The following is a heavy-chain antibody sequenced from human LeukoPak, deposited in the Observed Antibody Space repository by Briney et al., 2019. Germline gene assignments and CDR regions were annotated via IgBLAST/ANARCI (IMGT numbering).Heavy chain of an antibody. CDR2: ISHSGST. CDR3: ARVNTVMATFDY. D-gene: IGHD5-24*01. J-gene: IGHJ4*02. V-gene: IGHV4-38-2*02. Sequence: SETLSLTCTVSGSSISSSYYGAWIRQPPGKGLEWIATISHSGSTYYNPSLKSRDTISADTSQNQHSLRLNSVTVADTAVYYCARVNTVMATFDYWGQGTPVTVSS. CDR1: GSSISSSYY.